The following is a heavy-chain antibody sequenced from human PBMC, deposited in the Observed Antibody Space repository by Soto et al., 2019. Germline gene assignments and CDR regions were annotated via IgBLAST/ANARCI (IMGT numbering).Heavy chain of an antibody. V-gene: IGHV5-10-1*01. CDR3: ARCSSASYYGKDV. CDR1: GYSFTSYW. CDR2: IDPSDSYT. J-gene: IGHJ6*02. Sequence: GESLKICCKGSGYSFTSYWISWVRQMPGKGLEWMGRIDPSDSYTNYSPSFQGHVTISXDXXXXTXYXQXXXLKAXDTAMYYCARCSSASYYGKDVWGQGTSDTVSS. D-gene: IGHD6-6*01.